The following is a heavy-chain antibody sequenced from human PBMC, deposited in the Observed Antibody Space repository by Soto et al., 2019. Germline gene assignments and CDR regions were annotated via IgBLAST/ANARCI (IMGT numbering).Heavy chain of an antibody. CDR1: GFTFTSSA. CDR2: IVVGSGNT. V-gene: IGHV1-58*02. CDR3: AAVLKYLGYYGSGSYWPLDI. Sequence: SVKVSCKAPGFTFTSSAMQWVRQARGQRLEWIGWIVVGSGNTNYAQKFQERVTITRDMSTSTAYMELSSLRSEDTAVYYCAAVLKYLGYYGSGSYWPLDIWGQGTMVTVSS. J-gene: IGHJ3*02. D-gene: IGHD3-10*01.